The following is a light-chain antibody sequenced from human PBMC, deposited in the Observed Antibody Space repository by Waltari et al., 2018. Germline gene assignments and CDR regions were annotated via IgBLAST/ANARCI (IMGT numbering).Light chain of an antibody. CDR1: QTISKY. CDR2: AAS. V-gene: IGKV1-39*01. Sequence: IQMTQSPLSLSASVGDRVPITCRARQTISKYLNWYQQKPGKAPKLLIHAASRLQSGVPSRFSGSGSETEFTLTINSLQLEDCAIYYCQQTYTTPTWTFGQGTRVDIK. CDR3: QQTYTTPTWT. J-gene: IGKJ1*01.